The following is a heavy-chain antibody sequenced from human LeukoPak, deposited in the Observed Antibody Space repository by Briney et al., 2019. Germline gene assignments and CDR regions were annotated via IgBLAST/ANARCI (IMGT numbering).Heavy chain of an antibody. J-gene: IGHJ4*02. V-gene: IGHV3-21*01. D-gene: IGHD1-26*01. Sequence: NPGGSLRLSCAASGFTFSSYSMNWVRQAPGKGLEWVSSISSSSSYIYYADSVKGRFTISRDNAKNSLYLQMNSLRAEDTAVYYCARDWELLVYYFDYWGQGTLVTVSS. CDR2: ISSSSSYI. CDR1: GFTFSSYS. CDR3: ARDWELLVYYFDY.